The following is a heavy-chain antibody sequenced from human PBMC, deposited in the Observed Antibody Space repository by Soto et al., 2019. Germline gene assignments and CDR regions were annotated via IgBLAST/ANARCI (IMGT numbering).Heavy chain of an antibody. D-gene: IGHD2-8*01. CDR1: PESVSTNSGT. CDR3: ARLIGNSWLDS. CDR2: TYYRSKWYN. J-gene: IGHJ5*01. Sequence: SQSLSLTRALSPESVSTNSGTCDWIRRSPSRGLEWLGRTYYRSKWYNDYAVSVKGRITINPDTSNNQLSLQLNSVTPDDTAVYYCARLIGNSWLDSWGQGTLVTVYS. V-gene: IGHV6-1*01.